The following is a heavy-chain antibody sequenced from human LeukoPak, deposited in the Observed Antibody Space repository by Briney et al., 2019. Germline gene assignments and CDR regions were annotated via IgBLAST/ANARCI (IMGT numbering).Heavy chain of an antibody. D-gene: IGHD3-16*01. V-gene: IGHV4-61*02. J-gene: IGHJ4*02. CDR2: IYSTGRV. CDR1: AVSITSGTYY. CDR3: ARLNFDHVWGSLYYFDY. Sequence: SETLSLTCTVSAVSITSGTYYWTWIRQPAGKGLEWIGRIYSTGRVNYNPSLKSRVTMLLDTSKNQFSLKLSSVTAADTAVYYCARLNFDHVWGSLYYFDYWGQGTLVTVSS.